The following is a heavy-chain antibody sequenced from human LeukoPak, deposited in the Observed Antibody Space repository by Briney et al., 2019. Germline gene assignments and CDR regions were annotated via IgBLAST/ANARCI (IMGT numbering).Heavy chain of an antibody. CDR1: GYTFTGYY. CDR3: ARGLYYYGSGSPNDY. D-gene: IGHD3-10*01. Sequence: ASVKVSCKAAGYTFTGYYMHWVRQAPGQGLEWMGWINPNPNSGGTNYAQNFQGRVTMTRDMSISTAYMELSSLRSDDPAVYYCARGLYYYGSGSPNDYWGQGTLVTVSS. V-gene: IGHV1-2*02. J-gene: IGHJ4*02. CDR2: INPNPNSGGT.